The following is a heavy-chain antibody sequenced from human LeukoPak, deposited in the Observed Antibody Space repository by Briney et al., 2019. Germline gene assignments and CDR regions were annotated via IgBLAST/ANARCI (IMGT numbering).Heavy chain of an antibody. D-gene: IGHD2-21*02. CDR1: GYTFTSYD. CDR2: MNPNSGNT. J-gene: IGHJ4*02. CDR3: ARATTAIRLPPDY. V-gene: IGHV1-8*01. Sequence: ASVKVSCKASGYTFTSYDINWVRQATGQGLEWMGWMNPNSGNTGYAQNFQGRVTMTRNTSISTAYMELSSLRSEDTAVYYCARATTAIRLPPDYWGQGTLVTVSS.